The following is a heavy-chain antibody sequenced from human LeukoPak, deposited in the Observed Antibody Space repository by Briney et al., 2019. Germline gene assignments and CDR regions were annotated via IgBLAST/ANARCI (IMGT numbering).Heavy chain of an antibody. J-gene: IGHJ4*02. CDR3: ARDGGTYWFDY. CDR1: GFTVSSSY. CDR2: IYSAGST. D-gene: IGHD1-26*01. Sequence: GGSLRLSCAASGFTVSSSYMSWVRQAPGKGLERVSVIYSAGSTDYADSVKGRFTISRDNSKNTLYLQMNSLRAEDTALYYCARDGGTYWFDYWGQGTLVTVSS. V-gene: IGHV3-53*01.